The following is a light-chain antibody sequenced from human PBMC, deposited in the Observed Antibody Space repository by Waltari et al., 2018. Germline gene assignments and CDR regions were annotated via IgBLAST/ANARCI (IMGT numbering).Light chain of an antibody. CDR2: AES. CDR3: QQSYNTPWT. CDR1: QTIYSY. V-gene: IGKV1-39*01. J-gene: IGKJ1*01. Sequence: DIQMTQSPSSLSASVGDRVTITCRASQTIYSYVNWYQQKPGKPPKLLIYAESSLEGGVPSRFSGSGSGTDFTLTISSLQPEDFASYYCQQSYNTPWTFGQGTKVEI.